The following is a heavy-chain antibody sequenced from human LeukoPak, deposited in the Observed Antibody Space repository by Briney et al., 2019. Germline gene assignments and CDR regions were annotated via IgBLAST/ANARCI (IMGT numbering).Heavy chain of an antibody. CDR3: ARDKNGHFDY. J-gene: IGHJ4*02. Sequence: PGGSQRLSCAASGFTFSDYWMHWVRQAPGKGLMWVSTIDLAGEYTTYADSVKGRFTISRDNAKDTLYLQMNSLRAEDTAVYYCARDKNGHFDYWGQGTLVTVSS. V-gene: IGHV3-74*01. CDR1: GFTFSDYW. D-gene: IGHD2-8*01. CDR2: IDLAGEYT.